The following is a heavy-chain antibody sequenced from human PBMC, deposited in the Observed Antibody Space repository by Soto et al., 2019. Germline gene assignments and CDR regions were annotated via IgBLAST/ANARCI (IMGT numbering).Heavy chain of an antibody. V-gene: IGHV3-33*01. CDR2: IWYDGSNK. CDR3: AREIAVAGYFDY. CDR1: GFTFTNYG. D-gene: IGHD6-19*01. J-gene: IGHJ4*02. Sequence: QVQLVESGGGVVQPGRSPRLSCVASGFTFTNYGLHWVRQAPGKGLEWVAVIWYDGSNKYYAESVKGRFTISRDNSKNTLYLQMNSLRAEDTAVYFCAREIAVAGYFDYWGQGTLVTVSS.